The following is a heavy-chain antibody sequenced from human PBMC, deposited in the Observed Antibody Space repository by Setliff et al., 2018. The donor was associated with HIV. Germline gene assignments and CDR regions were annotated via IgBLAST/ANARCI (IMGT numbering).Heavy chain of an antibody. CDR1: GFTFSNFG. D-gene: IGHD2-2*01. CDR3: ARRAYCSSTTCFDN. V-gene: IGHV3-23*01. J-gene: IGHJ4*02. CDR2: IDPSGGST. Sequence: PGGSLRLSCVASGFTFSNFGMSWVRQAPGKGLEWVSGIDPSGGSTSYADSVKGRFTISRDNSKNTLYLQLNSLRAEDTAMYYCARRAYCSSTTCFDNWGQGTLVTVSS.